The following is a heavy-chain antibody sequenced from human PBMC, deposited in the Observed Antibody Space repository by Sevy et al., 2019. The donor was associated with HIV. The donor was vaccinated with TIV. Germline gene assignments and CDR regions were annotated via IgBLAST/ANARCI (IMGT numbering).Heavy chain of an antibody. Sequence: ASVKVSCKASGGTFSFYGVSWVRQAPGQGLEWMAGIIPILGTTRYAQKFQGRVTITADESTSTAYMELSSLRSEDTAVYYCARGGPDDILTHYGLDVWGQGTTVTVS. J-gene: IGHJ6*02. D-gene: IGHD3-9*01. CDR3: ARGGPDDILTHYGLDV. CDR2: IIPILGTT. CDR1: GGTFSFYG. V-gene: IGHV1-69*13.